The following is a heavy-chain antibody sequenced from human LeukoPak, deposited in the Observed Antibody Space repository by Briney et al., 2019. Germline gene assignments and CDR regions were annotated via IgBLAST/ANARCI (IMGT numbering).Heavy chain of an antibody. CDR1: GFTFSSYS. J-gene: IGHJ4*02. D-gene: IGHD3-22*01. V-gene: IGHV3-48*01. CDR3: ARAQTYYYDSSGYYYDY. CDR2: ISSSSSTI. Sequence: PGGSLRLSCAASGFTFSSYSMNWVRQAPGKGLEGVSYISSSSSTIYYADSVKGRFTISRDNAKNSLYLQMNSLRAEDTAVYYCARAQTYYYDSSGYYYDYWGQGTLVTVSS.